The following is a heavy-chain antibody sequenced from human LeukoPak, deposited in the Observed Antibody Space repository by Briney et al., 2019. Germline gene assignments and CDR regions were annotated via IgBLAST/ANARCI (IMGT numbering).Heavy chain of an antibody. CDR1: GYSISSGYY. J-gene: IGHJ4*02. V-gene: IGHV4-38-2*02. CDR2: IYHSGST. Sequence: SETLSLTCAVSGYSISSGYYWGWIRQPPGKGLEWIGSIYHSGSTYYNPSLKSRVTISVDTSKNQFSLKLSSVTAADTAVYYCARELDSSGWYNYWGQGTLVTVPS. CDR3: ARELDSSGWYNY. D-gene: IGHD6-19*01.